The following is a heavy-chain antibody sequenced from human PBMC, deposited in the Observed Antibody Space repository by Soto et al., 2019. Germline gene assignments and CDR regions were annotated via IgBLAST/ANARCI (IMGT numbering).Heavy chain of an antibody. Sequence: LVKVSCKASGFTFTSSAVQWVRQARGQRLEWIGWIVVGSGNTNYAQKFQERVTITRDMSTSTAYMELSSLRSEDTAVYYCAAGGGPSVYYGMDVWGQGTTVTVSS. CDR3: AAGGGPSVYYGMDV. CDR2: IVVGSGNT. J-gene: IGHJ6*02. CDR1: GFTFTSSA. D-gene: IGHD2-15*01. V-gene: IGHV1-58*01.